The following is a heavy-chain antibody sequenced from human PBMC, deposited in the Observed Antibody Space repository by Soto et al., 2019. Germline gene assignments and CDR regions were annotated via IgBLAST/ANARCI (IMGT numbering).Heavy chain of an antibody. J-gene: IGHJ6*02. CDR1: GSPFSTYW. Sequence: PGESLKISCQSSGSPFSTYWVAWVRQTPGKALEWMGLIYPDDSDTRYNPSFRGQVTISAEKSTSTAFLHWRSLKASDTATYYCARQRRDASDGCFLCPMDVWGQGTTVTVSS. V-gene: IGHV5-51*01. CDR3: ARQRRDASDGCFLCPMDV. CDR2: IYPDDSDT. D-gene: IGHD2-2*01.